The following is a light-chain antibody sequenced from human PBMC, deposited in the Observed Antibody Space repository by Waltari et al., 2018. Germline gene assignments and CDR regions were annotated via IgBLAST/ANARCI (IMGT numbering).Light chain of an antibody. J-gene: IGLJ1*01. CDR3: ISYTTSSAPGV. CDR2: EDS. Sequence: QSALTQPPSVSGSPAQSITISCTGTDSDVVAYDFVSWYQQHPGKAPHLIIYEDSNRPSGIGSRVVASKSGNAASLTISWLQAEDEAEYYCISYTTSSAPGVFGTGTRVTVL. V-gene: IGLV2-14*01. CDR1: DSDVVAYDF.